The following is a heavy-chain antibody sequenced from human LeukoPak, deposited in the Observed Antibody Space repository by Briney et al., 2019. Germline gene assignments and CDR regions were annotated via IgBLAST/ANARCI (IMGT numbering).Heavy chain of an antibody. CDR3: ARAYYDILTGYSDHDAFDI. CDR1: GGSISGGDYY. J-gene: IGHJ3*02. D-gene: IGHD3-9*01. V-gene: IGHV4-30-4*01. Sequence: SQTLSLTCTVSGGSISGGDYYWSWIRQPPGKGLEWIGYIYYSGSTYYNPSLKSRVTISVDTSKNQFSLKLSSVTAADTAVYYCARAYYDILTGYSDHDAFDIWGQGTMVTVSS. CDR2: IYYSGST.